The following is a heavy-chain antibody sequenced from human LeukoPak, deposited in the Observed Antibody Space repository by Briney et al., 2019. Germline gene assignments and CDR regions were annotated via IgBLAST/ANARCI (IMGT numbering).Heavy chain of an antibody. V-gene: IGHV3-30-3*01. D-gene: IGHD3-10*01. J-gene: IGHJ4*02. CDR1: VFTFSSYA. CDR3: ARGPSEDYYYGSGSYYSSDY. Sequence: GGPLRLSCAASVFTFSSYAMHGLRQSPGKGLEGGAVISYGGSNKYCGDCVKRRFTISRDNSKNPLYLQMNRLSAEDTAVYYWARGPSEDYYYGSGSYYSSDYWGQGTLVTVSS. CDR2: ISYGGSNK.